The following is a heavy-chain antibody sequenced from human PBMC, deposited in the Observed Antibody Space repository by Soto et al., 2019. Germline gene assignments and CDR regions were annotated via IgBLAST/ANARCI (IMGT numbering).Heavy chain of an antibody. J-gene: IGHJ4*02. CDR1: GYTFTSYG. CDR2: ISAYNGNT. D-gene: IGHD1-26*01. CDR3: ARDGSGATVVTGRGFDY. V-gene: IGHV1-18*01. Sequence: QVQLVQSGAEVKKPGASVKVSCKASGYTFTSYGISWVRQAPGQGLEWMGWISAYNGNTNYAQKLQGRVTMTTDTSTSTAYMELRSLSSDDTAGYYCARDGSGATVVTGRGFDYWGQGTLVTVSS.